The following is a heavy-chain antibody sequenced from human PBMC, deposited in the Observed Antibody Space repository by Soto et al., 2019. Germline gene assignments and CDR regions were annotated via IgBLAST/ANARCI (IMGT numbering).Heavy chain of an antibody. Sequence: EVQLVESGGGLVQPGGSLRLSCAASGFTFSSYAMHWVRQAPGKGLEYVSVITSNGGNTDYASSVKGRFTISRDNSKTTLYIQMGSLRAEDMAVYYWARRIQFGYGMDVWGQGTTFTVSS. V-gene: IGHV3-64*01. CDR1: GFTFSSYA. CDR3: ARRIQFGYGMDV. J-gene: IGHJ6*02. CDR2: ITSNGGNT. D-gene: IGHD3-16*01.